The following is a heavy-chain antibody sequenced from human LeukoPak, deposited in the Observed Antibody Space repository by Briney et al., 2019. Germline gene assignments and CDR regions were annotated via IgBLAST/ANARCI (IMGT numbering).Heavy chain of an antibody. D-gene: IGHD2-2*02. J-gene: IGHJ4*02. CDR1: GYTFTSYD. V-gene: IGHV1-8*01. CDR3: ARGSSCRTSCYRDFDD. CDR2: MNPNSGNT. Sequence: ASVKVSCKASGYTFTSYDISWVRQATGQGLEWMRWMNPNSGNTGYAQKFQGRVTMTRNTSISTAYMELSSLRSEDTAVYYCARGSSCRTSCYRDFDDWGQGTLVTVSS.